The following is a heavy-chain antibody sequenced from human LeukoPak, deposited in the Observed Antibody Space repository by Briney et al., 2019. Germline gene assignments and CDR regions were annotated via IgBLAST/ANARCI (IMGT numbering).Heavy chain of an antibody. CDR1: GFTVSSNY. J-gene: IGHJ6*04. Sequence: PGGSLRLSCAASGFTVSSNYMSWVRQAPGKGLEWVSVIYSGGSTYYADSVKGRFTISRDNSKNTLYLQMNSLRAEDTAVYYCARDSTGYSYGPLDVWGKGTTVTVSS. CDR2: IYSGGST. CDR3: ARDSTGYSYGPLDV. D-gene: IGHD5-18*01. V-gene: IGHV3-53*01.